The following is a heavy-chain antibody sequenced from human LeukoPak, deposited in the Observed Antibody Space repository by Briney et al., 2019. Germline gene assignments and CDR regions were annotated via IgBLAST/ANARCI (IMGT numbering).Heavy chain of an antibody. D-gene: IGHD3-3*01. CDR1: GFTFSSYS. V-gene: IGHV3-21*01. Sequence: GGSLTLSCAASGFTFSSYSMNWVRQAPGKGLEWVSSISSSSSYIYYADSVKGRFTISRDNAKNSLYLQMNSLRAEDTAVYYCARIGGYDFWSGYYTDYWGQGTLVTVSS. CDR3: ARIGGYDFWSGYYTDY. CDR2: ISSSSSYI. J-gene: IGHJ4*02.